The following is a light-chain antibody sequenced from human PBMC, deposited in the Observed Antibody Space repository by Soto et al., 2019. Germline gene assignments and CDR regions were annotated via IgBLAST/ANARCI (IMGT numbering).Light chain of an antibody. CDR1: QSVRSY. V-gene: IGKV3-11*01. Sequence: EIVLTQSPVTLSLSPGERATLSCRASQSVRSYLSWYQQKPGQAPRLLIYDAFKRANGIPARFSGSGSGTDFTLTISSLEPEDVAVYYCQQRSNWPSTFGGGTKVEIK. CDR2: DAF. CDR3: QQRSNWPST. J-gene: IGKJ4*01.